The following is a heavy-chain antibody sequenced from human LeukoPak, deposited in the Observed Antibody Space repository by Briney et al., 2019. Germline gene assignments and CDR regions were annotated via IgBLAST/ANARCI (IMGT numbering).Heavy chain of an antibody. CDR2: IYYSGST. Sequence: SETLSLTCTVSGGSISSSSYYWGWIRQPPGKGLEWIGSIYYSGSTYYNPSLKSRVTISVDTSKNQFSLKLSSVTAADTAVYYCARDHLANLASRLFDPWGQGTLVTVSS. J-gene: IGHJ5*02. CDR1: GGSISSSSYY. D-gene: IGHD3-3*01. CDR3: ARDHLANLASRLFDP. V-gene: IGHV4-39*07.